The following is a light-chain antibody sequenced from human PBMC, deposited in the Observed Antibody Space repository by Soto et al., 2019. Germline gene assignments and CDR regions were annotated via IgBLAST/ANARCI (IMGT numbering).Light chain of an antibody. CDR3: STWDDSLNGV. V-gene: IGLV1-44*01. Sequence: QSVLTQPPSAIGTPGQTVTISCSGGRSNIGSNTVNWYQQVPGSAPKLIIFTNNLRPSGVPDRFSGSKSGTSAYLAISGLQSEDEADYYCSTWDDSLNGVFGGGTQLPVL. CDR2: TNN. CDR1: RSNIGSNT. J-gene: IGLJ3*02.